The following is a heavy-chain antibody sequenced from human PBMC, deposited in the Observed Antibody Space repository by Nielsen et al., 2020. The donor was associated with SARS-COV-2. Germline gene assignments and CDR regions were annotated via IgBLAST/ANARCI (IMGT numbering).Heavy chain of an antibody. J-gene: IGHJ3*02. CDR2: IYYSGST. V-gene: IGHV4-30-4*01. CDR3: ARAPITMIVVVNAFDI. Sequence: SETLSLTCTVSGGSISSGDYYWSWIRQPRGKGLEWIGYIYYSGSTYYNPSLKSRVTISVDTSKNQFSLKLSSVTAADTAVYYCARAPITMIVVVNAFDIWGQGTMVTVSS. D-gene: IGHD3-22*01. CDR1: GGSISSGDYY.